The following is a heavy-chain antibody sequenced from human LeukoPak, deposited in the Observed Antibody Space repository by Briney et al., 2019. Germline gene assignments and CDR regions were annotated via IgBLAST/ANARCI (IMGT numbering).Heavy chain of an antibody. J-gene: IGHJ4*02. CDR1: GGSISSGSYY. CDR2: IYTSGST. V-gene: IGHV4-61*02. Sequence: SQTLSLTCTVSGGSISSGSYYWSWIRQPAGKGLEWIGRIYTSGSTNYNPSLKSRVTISVDRSKNQFSLKLSSVTAADTAVYYCARVIGGSYFSGFDYWGQGTLVTVSS. CDR3: ARVIGGSYFSGFDY. D-gene: IGHD1-26*01.